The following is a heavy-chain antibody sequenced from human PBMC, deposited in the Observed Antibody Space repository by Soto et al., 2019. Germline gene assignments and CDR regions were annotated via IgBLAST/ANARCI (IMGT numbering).Heavy chain of an antibody. CDR3: ARGGRITMIVVVTRAWEY. D-gene: IGHD3-22*01. CDR2: ISYDGSNK. V-gene: IGHV3-30-3*01. J-gene: IGHJ4*02. Sequence: PGGSLRLSCEVSGFVFSMYSMHWVRQAPGKGLEWVAVISYDGSNKYYADSVKGRFTISRDNSKSTLYLQMNSLRAEDTAVYYCARGGRITMIVVVTRAWEYWGQGTLVTVSS. CDR1: GFVFSMYS.